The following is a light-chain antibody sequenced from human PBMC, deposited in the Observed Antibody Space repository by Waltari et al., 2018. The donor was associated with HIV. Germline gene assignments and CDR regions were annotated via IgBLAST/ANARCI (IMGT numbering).Light chain of an antibody. CDR3: TSYAGNSNFVV. CDR2: EVN. Sequence: QSALTQPPSASGSPGQSVSISCTGTNSDVGAYDFVSWYQQHPVKAPKLIIYEVNKRPSGVPDRFSGSKSGNTASLIVSGLQAEDEGDYFCTSYAGNSNFVVFGGGTKLTVL. CDR1: NSDVGAYDF. V-gene: IGLV2-8*01. J-gene: IGLJ2*01.